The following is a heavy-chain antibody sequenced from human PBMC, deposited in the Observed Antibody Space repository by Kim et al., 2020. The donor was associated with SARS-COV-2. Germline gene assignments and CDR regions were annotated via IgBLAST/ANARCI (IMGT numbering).Heavy chain of an antibody. V-gene: IGHV3-30*18. CDR3: AKDQGDWGFRYFDL. Sequence: GGSLRLSCAASGFTFSTYGMHWVRQAPGKGLEWVAVISFDRDNKYYADSVRGRFTISRDNSKNTLYLQMNSLRTEDTAVYYCAKDQGDWGFRYFDLWGR. J-gene: IGHJ2*01. CDR2: ISFDRDNK. CDR1: GFTFSTYG. D-gene: IGHD7-27*01.